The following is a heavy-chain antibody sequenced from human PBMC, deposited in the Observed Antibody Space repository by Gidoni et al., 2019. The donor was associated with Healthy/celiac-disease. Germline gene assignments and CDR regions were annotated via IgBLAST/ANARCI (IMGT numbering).Heavy chain of an antibody. D-gene: IGHD3-10*01. V-gene: IGHV4-34*01. CDR3: ARRWRDYYGSGSYYNYWFDP. Sequence: QVQLQQWGAGLLKPSETLSLTCAVYGGSFSGYYWSWIRQPPGKGLEWIGEINHSGSTNYPPALKSRVNISVDTSKNQCSLKLSSVTAADTAVYYCARRWRDYYGSGSYYNYWFDPWGQGTLVTVSS. J-gene: IGHJ5*02. CDR2: INHSGST. CDR1: GGSFSGYY.